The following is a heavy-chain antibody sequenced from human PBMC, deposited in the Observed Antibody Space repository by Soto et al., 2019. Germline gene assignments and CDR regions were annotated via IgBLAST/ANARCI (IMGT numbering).Heavy chain of an antibody. V-gene: IGHV3-23*01. Sequence: GSLRLSCADSGFRFSSYSMSWVRQTPGKGLEWVAAITATGYRTYYADSVTGRFTISRDNSKKTHYLQMTSLRAEDTAMYYCATMNGYFEYWGQGTPVTVSS. D-gene: IGHD3-22*01. J-gene: IGHJ4*02. CDR2: ITATGYRT. CDR3: ATMNGYFEY. CDR1: GFRFSSYS.